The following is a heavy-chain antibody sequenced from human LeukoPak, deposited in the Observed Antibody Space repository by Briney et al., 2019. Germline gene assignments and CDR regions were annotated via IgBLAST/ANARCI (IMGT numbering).Heavy chain of an antibody. Sequence: GGSLRLACAASGFIVSNNYMNWVRQAPGKGLEWVSVIHSGGSTYYADSVKGRFTVSRDNSKNTVNLQMNDLRAEDTAVYYCARSWDARLNFDYWGQGTLVTVST. CDR3: ARSWDARLNFDY. D-gene: IGHD1-26*01. J-gene: IGHJ4*02. V-gene: IGHV3-66*02. CDR1: GFIVSNNY. CDR2: IHSGGST.